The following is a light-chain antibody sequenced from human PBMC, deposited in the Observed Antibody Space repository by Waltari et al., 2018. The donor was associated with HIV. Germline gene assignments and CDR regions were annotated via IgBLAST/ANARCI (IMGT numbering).Light chain of an antibody. Sequence: DILMTQSPATLSVSPGERAPLSCMASQSVNNNLAWYQQKPGQTPRLPIYGTPTRATDIPARCSGSGSGTEFTLTISSLQSEDFAVYYCHHYNNWRETFGQGTKVEIK. V-gene: IGKV3-15*01. CDR3: HHYNNWRET. CDR1: QSVNNN. CDR2: GTP. J-gene: IGKJ1*01.